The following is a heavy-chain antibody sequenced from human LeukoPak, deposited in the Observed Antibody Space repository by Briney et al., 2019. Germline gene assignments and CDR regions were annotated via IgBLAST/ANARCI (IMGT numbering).Heavy chain of an antibody. J-gene: IGHJ5*02. Sequence: ASVKVSCKASGYTFTSYDINWVRQATGQGLEWMGWMNPNSGNTGYAQKFQRRVTMTRNTSTIKAYMELSSLRSEDTAVYYCARGPRSTSCFDDWGKGTLVTVSS. CDR2: MNPNSGNT. CDR1: GYTFTSYD. CDR3: ARGPRSTSCFDD. V-gene: IGHV1-8*01. D-gene: IGHD2-2*01.